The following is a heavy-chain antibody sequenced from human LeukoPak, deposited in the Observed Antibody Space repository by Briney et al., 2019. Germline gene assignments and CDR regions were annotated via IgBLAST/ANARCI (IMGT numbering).Heavy chain of an antibody. CDR1: GYNFASNW. CDR3: AKLGGGAVMTALFDY. CDR2: IYPGDSDT. V-gene: IGHV5-51*01. J-gene: IGHJ4*02. D-gene: IGHD2-21*02. Sequence: GESLKISCKGFGYNFASNWIGWVRQVPGKGLEWMAIIYPGDSDTRYSPSFQGQVTISADKSISTAYLQWISLRASDTAVYYCAKLGGGAVMTALFDYWGQGTLVTVSS.